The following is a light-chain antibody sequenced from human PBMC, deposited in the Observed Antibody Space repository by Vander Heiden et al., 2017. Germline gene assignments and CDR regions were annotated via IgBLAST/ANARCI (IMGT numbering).Light chain of an antibody. J-gene: IGLJ3*02. CDR2: QDN. CDR1: RLGDKY. V-gene: IGLV3-1*01. CDR3: QAWDNNIRM. Sequence: SYALAQPPPVSVSPGPTPRITCSGDRLGDKYACWYQQKPGQSPLLVIYQDNRPPSGIPERFSGSTSANTATLTISGTQPMDEADYYCQAWDNNIRMFGGGTKLTVL.